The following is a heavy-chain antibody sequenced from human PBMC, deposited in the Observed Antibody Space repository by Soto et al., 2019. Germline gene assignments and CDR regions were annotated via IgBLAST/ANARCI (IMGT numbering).Heavy chain of an antibody. CDR3: ARGLSQGIDY. V-gene: IGHV4-34*01. CDR1: GGSFSGYY. J-gene: IGHJ4*02. CDR2: INHSGST. Sequence: PSETLSLTCAVYGGSFSGYYWSWIRQPPGKGLEWIGEINHSGSTNYNPSLKSRVTISVDTSKNQFSLKLSSVTAADTAVYYCARGLSQGIDYWGQGTLVTVSS.